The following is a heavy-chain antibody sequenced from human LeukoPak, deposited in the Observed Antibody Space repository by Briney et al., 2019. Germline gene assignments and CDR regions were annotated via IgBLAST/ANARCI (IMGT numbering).Heavy chain of an antibody. CDR3: ARATNGRFDI. Sequence: GGSLRLSCAASGFTFSSYSMNWVRQAPGKGLEWVSFISSSTSYISYADSVKGRCTISRDNAKSSLWLQMNSLRAEDTAVYYCARATNGRFDIWGQGTMVTVSS. V-gene: IGHV3-21*01. CDR1: GFTFSSYS. D-gene: IGHD2-8*01. J-gene: IGHJ3*02. CDR2: ISSSTSYI.